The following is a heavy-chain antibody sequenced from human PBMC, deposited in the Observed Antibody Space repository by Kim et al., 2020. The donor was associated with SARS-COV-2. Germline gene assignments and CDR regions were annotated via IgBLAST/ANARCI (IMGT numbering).Heavy chain of an antibody. D-gene: IGHD1-26*01. CDR3: ARRRPRGGSFYLDY. Sequence: NPSLKSRVTISVDTSKNQFSLKLSSVTAADTAVYYCARRRPRGGSFYLDYWGQGTLVTVSS. J-gene: IGHJ4*02. V-gene: IGHV4-39*01.